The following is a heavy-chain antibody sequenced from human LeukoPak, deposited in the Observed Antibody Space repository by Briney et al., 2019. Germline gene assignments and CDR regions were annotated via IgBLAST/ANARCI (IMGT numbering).Heavy chain of an antibody. D-gene: IGHD3-9*01. CDR1: GGSISSGDYY. J-gene: IGHJ4*02. V-gene: IGHV4-30-4*01. Sequence: SETLSLTCTVSGGSISSGDYYWSWIRQPPGKGLEWIGYIYYSGSTYYNPSLKSRVTVSVDTSKNQFSLKLSSVTAADTAVYYCARAPSLTGYYYWGQGTLGTVSS. CDR3: ARAPSLTGYYY. CDR2: IYYSGST.